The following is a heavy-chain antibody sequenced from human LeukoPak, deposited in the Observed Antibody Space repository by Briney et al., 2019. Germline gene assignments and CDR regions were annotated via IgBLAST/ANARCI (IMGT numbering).Heavy chain of an antibody. Sequence: GGSLRLSCAASGFTFSSYAMTWVRQAPGKGLEWVAGIYAGGRAYYADSVRGRFTISRDNSRNTMNLQMDSLRVEDTAIYYCAKDFKSGDGYWDFDYWGEGTLVTVSA. CDR3: AKDFKSGDGYWDFDY. D-gene: IGHD5-24*01. V-gene: IGHV3-23*01. CDR1: GFTFSSYA. J-gene: IGHJ4*02. CDR2: IYAGGRA.